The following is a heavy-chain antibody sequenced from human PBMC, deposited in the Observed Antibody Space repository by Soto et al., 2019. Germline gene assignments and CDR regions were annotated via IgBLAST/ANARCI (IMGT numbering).Heavy chain of an antibody. CDR2: IYYSGSS. Sequence: SETLSLTCTVSGGSISSGGYYWSWIRQHPGKGLECIGYIYYSGSSYYNPSLKSRVTISVDTSKNQFSLWLSSVTAADTAVYFCARDLASGGNALDIWGQGTMVTVSS. J-gene: IGHJ3*02. D-gene: IGHD2-15*01. CDR3: ARDLASGGNALDI. CDR1: GGSISSGGYY. V-gene: IGHV4-31*03.